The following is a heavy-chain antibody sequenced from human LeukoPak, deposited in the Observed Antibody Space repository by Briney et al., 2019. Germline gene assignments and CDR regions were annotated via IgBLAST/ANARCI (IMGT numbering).Heavy chain of an antibody. V-gene: IGHV3-21*04. Sequence: GGSLRLSCAASGFTFSSYSMNWVRQAPGKGLEWVSSISSSSNYIYYANSVKGRFTISRDNAKNSLNLQMNSLRAEDTALYYCARESQHYGDSYFDYWGQGTLVTVSS. J-gene: IGHJ4*02. CDR2: ISSSSNYI. D-gene: IGHD4-17*01. CDR1: GFTFSSYS. CDR3: ARESQHYGDSYFDY.